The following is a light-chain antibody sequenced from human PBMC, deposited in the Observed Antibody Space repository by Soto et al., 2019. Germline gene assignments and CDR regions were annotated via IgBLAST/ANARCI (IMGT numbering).Light chain of an antibody. V-gene: IGKV1D-16*01. J-gene: IGKJ5*01. CDR3: QQYNSYLFT. CDR1: QNIISW. Sequence: DVQMTQSPSSVSASVGDRVTITCRASQNIISWLAWYQQKSGEAPKLLIYAASSLQSGVPSRFSGSGYGTDFNLTISSLQPEDFATYYCQQYNSYLFTFGQGTRLEIK. CDR2: AAS.